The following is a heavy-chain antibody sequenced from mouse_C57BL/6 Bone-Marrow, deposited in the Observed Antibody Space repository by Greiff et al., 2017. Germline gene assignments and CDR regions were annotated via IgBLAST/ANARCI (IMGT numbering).Heavy chain of an antibody. CDR2: ISSGGSYT. J-gene: IGHJ1*03. V-gene: IGHV5-6*01. Sequence: EVQGVESGGDLVKPGGSLKLSCAASGFTFSSYGMSWVRQTPDKRLEWVATISSGGSYTYYPDSVKGRFTISRDNAKNALYLQMSSLKSEDTAMYYCARRVITTVVDWYFDVWGTGTTVTVSS. D-gene: IGHD1-1*01. CDR3: ARRVITTVVDWYFDV. CDR1: GFTFSSYG.